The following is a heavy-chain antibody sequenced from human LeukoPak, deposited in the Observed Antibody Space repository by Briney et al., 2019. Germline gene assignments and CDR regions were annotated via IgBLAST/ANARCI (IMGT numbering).Heavy chain of an antibody. CDR2: IKQDGSEK. J-gene: IGHJ4*02. CDR1: RFTFSNYW. CDR3: ARQRGSYSLDY. Sequence: GGSLRLSCAASRFTFSNYWMSWVRQAPGKGLEWVANIKQDGSEKFHVDSVKGRFIIFRDNAKSSLYLQMTSLRADDTAVYYCARQRGSYSLDYWGQGTLVTVSS. D-gene: IGHD1-26*01. V-gene: IGHV3-7*01.